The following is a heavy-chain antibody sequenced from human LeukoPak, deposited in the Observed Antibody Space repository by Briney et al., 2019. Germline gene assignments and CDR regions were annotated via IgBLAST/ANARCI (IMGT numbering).Heavy chain of an antibody. V-gene: IGHV4-39*07. CDR3: ARNLKGITIFHPVGSPYYFDY. D-gene: IGHD3-3*01. CDR1: GGSISSSSYY. CDR2: IYYSGST. Sequence: SETLSLTCTVSGGSISSSSYYWGWIRQPRGKGLEWIGSIYYSGSTYYNPSLKSRITLTVYTAKNQFSMKLRSVTAADTAVYYCARNLKGITIFHPVGSPYYFDYWGQGTLVTVSS. J-gene: IGHJ4*02.